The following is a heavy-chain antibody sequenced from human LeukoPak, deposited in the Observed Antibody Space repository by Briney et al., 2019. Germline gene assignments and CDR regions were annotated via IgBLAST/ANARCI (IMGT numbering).Heavy chain of an antibody. V-gene: IGHV3-15*01. CDR1: GFTFSNAR. Sequence: PGESLRLSCAASGFTFSNARMSWVRQAPGKGLEWVGRIKSKTDGGTTDYAAPVKGRFTISRDDSKNTLYLQMNSLKTEDTAVYYCTTDASIAVAGAPDYWGQGTLVTVSS. J-gene: IGHJ4*02. D-gene: IGHD6-19*01. CDR2: IKSKTDGGTT. CDR3: TTDASIAVAGAPDY.